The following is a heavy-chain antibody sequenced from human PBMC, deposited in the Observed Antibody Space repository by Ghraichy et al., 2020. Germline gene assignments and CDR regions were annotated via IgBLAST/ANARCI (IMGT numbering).Heavy chain of an antibody. CDR2: IHGDGGST. CDR3: ARDHAVSCPDY. Sequence: GGSLRLSCAASGFIFSDYWMHWVRQAPGEGLVWVSSIHGDGGSTGYVDSVKGRFTISRDNAKNTLYLQMNSLRAEDTAVYYCARDHAVSCPDYWGQGTLVAVSS. CDR1: GFIFSDYW. V-gene: IGHV3-74*01. D-gene: IGHD4-11*01. J-gene: IGHJ4*02.